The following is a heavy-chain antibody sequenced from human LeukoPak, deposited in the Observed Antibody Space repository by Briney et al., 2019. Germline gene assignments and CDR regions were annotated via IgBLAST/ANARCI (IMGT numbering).Heavy chain of an antibody. Sequence: GGSLNIYRKGSGYSLTRFRIDWVRQMPGEGLELMGIIYPGYSDTRYSPSFQGQVTIAADKSISTAYLQWSSLKASDTAMYYCARHGSPSRYCSSTSCYGVDYWGQGTLVTVSS. CDR3: ARHGSPSRYCSSTSCYGVDY. CDR1: GYSLTRFR. J-gene: IGHJ4*02. CDR2: IYPGYSDT. V-gene: IGHV5-51*01. D-gene: IGHD2-2*01.